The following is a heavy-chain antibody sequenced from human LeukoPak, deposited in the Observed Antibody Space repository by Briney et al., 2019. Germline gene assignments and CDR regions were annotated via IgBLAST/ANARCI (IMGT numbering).Heavy chain of an antibody. CDR1: GFTFSSYW. D-gene: IGHD3-22*01. CDR2: ISSSSSTI. Sequence: GGSLRLSCAASGFTFSSYWMSWVRQAPGKGLEWVSYISSSSSTIYYADSVKGRFTISRDNAKNSLYLQMNSLRAEDTAVYYCARAHSEDSSGYYSGVGYWGQGTLVTVSS. J-gene: IGHJ4*02. CDR3: ARAHSEDSSGYYSGVGY. V-gene: IGHV3-48*01.